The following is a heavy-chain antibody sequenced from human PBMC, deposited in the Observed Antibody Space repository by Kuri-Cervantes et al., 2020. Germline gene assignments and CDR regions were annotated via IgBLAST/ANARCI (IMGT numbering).Heavy chain of an antibody. CDR1: DFTLSTMA. J-gene: IGHJ5*02. D-gene: IGHD4-11*01. Sequence: GRSLRPSCAASDFTLSTMAMHWFRQAPGKGLEWVATISSDRGNEHYADSVRGRFTISRNSSKNTLFLQMNSLRAKDTAVYSCAKGVGDSNSGRFDPWGQGTLVTVSS. V-gene: IGHV3-30*18. CDR3: AKGVGDSNSGRFDP. CDR2: ISSDRGNE.